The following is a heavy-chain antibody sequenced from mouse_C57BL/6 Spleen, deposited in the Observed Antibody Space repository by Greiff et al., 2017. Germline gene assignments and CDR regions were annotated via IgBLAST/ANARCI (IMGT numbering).Heavy chain of an antibody. Sequence: EVKLQESGPGLVKPSQSLSLTCSVTGYSITSGYYWNWIRQFPGNKLEWMGYISYDGSNNYNPSLKNRISITRDTSKNQFFLKLNSVTTEDTATYYCARGGIYGPYYFDYWGQGTTLTVSS. D-gene: IGHD1-1*01. J-gene: IGHJ2*01. CDR2: ISYDGSN. V-gene: IGHV3-6*01. CDR1: GYSITSGYY. CDR3: ARGGIYGPYYFDY.